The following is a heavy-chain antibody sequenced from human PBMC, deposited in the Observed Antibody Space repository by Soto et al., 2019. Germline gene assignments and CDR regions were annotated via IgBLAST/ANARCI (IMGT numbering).Heavy chain of an antibody. Sequence: SEILSLTCTVPGGCTSIRSYYWGWIRQPPGKGLEWIGSIYYSGSTYYNPSLKSRVTISVDTSKDQFSLKLSSVAATDTALYYCAGGDPPRPFDPWGQGTLVTVSS. CDR3: AGGDPPRPFDP. V-gene: IGHV4-39*01. CDR1: GGCTSIRSYY. D-gene: IGHD3-10*01. CDR2: IYYSGST. J-gene: IGHJ5*02.